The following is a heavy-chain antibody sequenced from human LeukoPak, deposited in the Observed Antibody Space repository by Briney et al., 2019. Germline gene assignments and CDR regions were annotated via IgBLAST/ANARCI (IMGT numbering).Heavy chain of an antibody. CDR1: GFTFDDYA. D-gene: IGHD6-19*01. V-gene: IGHV3-74*01. J-gene: IGHJ4*02. CDR2: INSDGSST. CDR3: ARGDGVAVDY. Sequence: PGRSLRLSCAASGFTFDDYAMHWVRQAPGKGLVWVSRINSDGSSTSYADSVKGRFTISRDNAKNTLYLQMNSLRAEDTAVYYCARGDGVAVDYWGQGTLVTVSS.